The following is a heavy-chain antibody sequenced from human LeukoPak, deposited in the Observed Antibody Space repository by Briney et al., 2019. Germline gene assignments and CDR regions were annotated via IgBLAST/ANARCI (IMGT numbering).Heavy chain of an antibody. CDR2: ISGSGGST. CDR1: GFSFSSYA. D-gene: IGHD3-10*01. J-gene: IGHJ4*02. CDR3: AKDRGAGSYY. Sequence: PGGSLRLSCAASGFSFSSYAMSWVRQAPGKGLEWVSGISGSGGSTYYADSVKGRFTISRDNSKNTLYLQMNSLRAEDTAVYYCAKDRGAGSYYWGQGTLVTVSS. V-gene: IGHV3-23*01.